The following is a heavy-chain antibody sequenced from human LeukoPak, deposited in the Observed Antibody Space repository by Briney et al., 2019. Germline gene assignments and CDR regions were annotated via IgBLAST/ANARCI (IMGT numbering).Heavy chain of an antibody. CDR1: GGPISSYY. D-gene: IGHD6-13*01. V-gene: IGHV4-4*07. CDR3: ARDISSSWYGLVDY. CDR2: IYTSGST. Sequence: PSETLSLTCTVSGGPISSYYWSWIRQPAGKGLEWIGRIYTSGSTNYNPSLKSRVTMSVDTSKNQFSLKLSSVTAADTAVYYCARDISSSWYGLVDYWGQGTLVTVSS. J-gene: IGHJ4*02.